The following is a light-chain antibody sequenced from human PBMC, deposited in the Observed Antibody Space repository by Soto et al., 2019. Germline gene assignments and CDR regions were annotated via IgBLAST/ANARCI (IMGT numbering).Light chain of an antibody. V-gene: IGKV3-15*01. CDR2: SAS. CDR3: QQYNAWPPIT. J-gene: IGKJ4*01. CDR1: QSIRSN. Sequence: EVVMTQSAATLSASPGETVTLSCRASQSIRSNLAWYQQKHDQAPRLLMYSASTRVTGIPARFSGSGSETEFTLTISSLQPEVFAVYYCQQYNAWPPITFGGGTKVEIK.